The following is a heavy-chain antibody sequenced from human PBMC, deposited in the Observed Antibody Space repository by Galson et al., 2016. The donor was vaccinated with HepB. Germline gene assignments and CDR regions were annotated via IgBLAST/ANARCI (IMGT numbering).Heavy chain of an antibody. J-gene: IGHJ6*02. CDR3: ASSTNTPYYYYGMDV. Sequence: SVKVSCKASGGTFSSYAISWVRQAPGQGLEWMGGIIPICNTTNYAQKFQGRVTITADESTSTAYMELSSLKSEDTAVYYCASSTNTPYYYYGMDVWGQGTTVTVSS. CDR1: GGTFSSYA. V-gene: IGHV1-69*13. D-gene: IGHD1/OR15-1a*01. CDR2: IIPICNTT.